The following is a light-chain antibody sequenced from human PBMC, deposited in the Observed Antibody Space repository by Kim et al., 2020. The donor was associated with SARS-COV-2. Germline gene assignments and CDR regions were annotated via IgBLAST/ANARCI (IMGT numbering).Light chain of an antibody. CDR3: ATWDDRRNAWV. Sequence: QSVLTQPPSASGTPGQRVTISCSGSTSNIGNYNVVCYFHLPGATPTHLIYNNSNRPSGVPDRCSGSRYCTTASLAISGLQHEDEGAFYCATWDDRRNAWVFGGGTQLTVL. V-gene: IGLV1-44*01. CDR2: NNS. J-gene: IGLJ3*02. CDR1: TSNIGNYN.